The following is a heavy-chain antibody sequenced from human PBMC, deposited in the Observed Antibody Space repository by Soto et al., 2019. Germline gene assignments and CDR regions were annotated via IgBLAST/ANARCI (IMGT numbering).Heavy chain of an antibody. CDR1: GYTFTSYY. V-gene: IGHV1-46*03. Sequence: GASVKVSCKASGYTFTSYYMHWVRQAPGQGLEWMGIINPSGGSTSYAQKFQGRVTMTRDTSTSTVYMELSSLRSEDTAVYYCARDPDIAAAGYYFDYWGQGTLVTVSS. CDR3: ARDPDIAAAGYYFDY. J-gene: IGHJ4*02. CDR2: INPSGGST. D-gene: IGHD6-13*01.